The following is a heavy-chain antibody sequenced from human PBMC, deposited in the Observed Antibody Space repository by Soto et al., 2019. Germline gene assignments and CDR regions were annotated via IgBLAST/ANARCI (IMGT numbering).Heavy chain of an antibody. J-gene: IGHJ4*02. CDR1: GYTFTSYG. CDR3: VLAAQPYYFDY. D-gene: IGHD2-15*01. CDR2: ISAYNGNT. V-gene: IGHV1-18*01. Sequence: QVQLVQSGAEVKKPGASVKVSCKASGYTFTSYGISWVQQAPGQGLEWMGWISAYNGNTNYAQKLQDRVTMTTDTSTSTAYMELSSLRSDDTAPYYCVLAAQPYYFDYWGQRLLVTVSS.